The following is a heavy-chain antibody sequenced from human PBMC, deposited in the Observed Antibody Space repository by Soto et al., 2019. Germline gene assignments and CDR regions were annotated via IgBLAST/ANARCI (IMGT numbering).Heavy chain of an antibody. D-gene: IGHD5-18*01. V-gene: IGHV1-46*01. Sequence: ASVKVSCKASGYTFTKYYMHWVRQAPGQGLEWMGIINVSGGSTNYAQKFQGRVTMTRDTSTTTVYMEISSLTSEDTAVYYCARGPGYSYGHYYYYAMDVWGQGTTVTVSS. CDR1: GYTFTKYY. CDR2: INVSGGST. CDR3: ARGPGYSYGHYYYYAMDV. J-gene: IGHJ6*02.